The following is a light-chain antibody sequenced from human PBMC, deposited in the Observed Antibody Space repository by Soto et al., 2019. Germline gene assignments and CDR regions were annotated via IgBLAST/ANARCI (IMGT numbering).Light chain of an antibody. Sequence: QPVLTQSPSASASLGASVRLTCTLSSGLSSYAIAWHQQQPGKGPRYLMKINSDGSHTKGDGIPHRFSGSSSGAERYLTISSLQSEDEADFYCQTWDTGIHLFGGGTKVTVL. CDR2: INSDGSH. CDR1: SGLSSYA. J-gene: IGLJ3*02. CDR3: QTWDTGIHL. V-gene: IGLV4-69*01.